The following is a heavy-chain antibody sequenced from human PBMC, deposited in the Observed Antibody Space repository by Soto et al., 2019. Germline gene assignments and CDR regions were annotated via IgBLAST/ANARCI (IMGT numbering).Heavy chain of an antibody. CDR2: IYYSGST. Sequence: QLQLQESGPGLVKPSETLSLTCTVSGGSISSSSYYWGWIRQPPGKGLEWIGSIYYSGSTYYNPSLKSRVTISVDTSKNQFSLKLSSVTAADTAVYYCARAVFSYDSSGYYPLFDYWGQGTLVTVSS. CDR1: GGSISSSSYY. D-gene: IGHD3-22*01. CDR3: ARAVFSYDSSGYYPLFDY. V-gene: IGHV4-39*01. J-gene: IGHJ4*02.